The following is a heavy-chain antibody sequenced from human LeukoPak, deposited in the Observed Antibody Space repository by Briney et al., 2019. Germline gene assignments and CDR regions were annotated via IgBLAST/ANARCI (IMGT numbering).Heavy chain of an antibody. J-gene: IGHJ4*02. V-gene: IGHV3-30*02. Sequence: PGGSLRLSCVASGFIFSNYAMNWVRQAPGKGLEWVAFIRYDGSNKYYADSVKGRSTISRDNSKDTLYLQMNSLRAEDTAVYYCAKAAQQLGWVGYFDYWGQGTLVTVSS. D-gene: IGHD6-13*01. CDR2: IRYDGSNK. CDR3: AKAAQQLGWVGYFDY. CDR1: GFIFSNYA.